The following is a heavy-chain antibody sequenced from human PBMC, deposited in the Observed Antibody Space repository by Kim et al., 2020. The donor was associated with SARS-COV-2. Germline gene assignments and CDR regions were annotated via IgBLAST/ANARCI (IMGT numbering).Heavy chain of an antibody. CDR1: GGSISSYY. CDR2: IYTSGST. J-gene: IGHJ6*03. Sequence: SETLSLTCTVSGGSISSYYWSWIRQPAGKGLEWIGRIYTSGSTNYNPSLKSRVTMSVDTSKNQFSLKLSSVTAADTAVYYCARGLKYYDFWSGYHPDYYYYYMDVWGKGTTVTVSS. D-gene: IGHD3-3*01. V-gene: IGHV4-4*07. CDR3: ARGLKYYDFWSGYHPDYYYYYMDV.